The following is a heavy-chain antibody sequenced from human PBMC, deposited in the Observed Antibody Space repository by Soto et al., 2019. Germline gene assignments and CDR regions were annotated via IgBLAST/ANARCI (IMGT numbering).Heavy chain of an antibody. Sequence: QVHLVQSGAEVKKPGASVKVSCKASGYTFTSYGITWVRQAPGQGLEWMGWISAHNGNTDYAQKRQGRVIVTRDTSTSIAYMELRSLRSDDTAVNYCARGRYGDYWGQGALVTGSS. CDR3: ARGRYGDY. CDR1: GYTFTSYG. CDR2: ISAHNGNT. V-gene: IGHV1-18*01. J-gene: IGHJ4*02. D-gene: IGHD1-1*01.